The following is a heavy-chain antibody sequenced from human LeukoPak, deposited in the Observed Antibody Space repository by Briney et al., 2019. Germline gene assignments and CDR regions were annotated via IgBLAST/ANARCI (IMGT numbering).Heavy chain of an antibody. Sequence: ASVKVSCKASGGTFSSYTISWVRQAPGQGLEWMGRIIPILGIANYAQKFQGRVTITADKSTSTAYMELSSLRSEDTAVYYCAREYYDFWSGLTQGNYYYYYDMDVWGQGTTVTVSS. CDR2: IIPILGIA. J-gene: IGHJ6*02. CDR3: AREYYDFWSGLTQGNYYYYYDMDV. D-gene: IGHD3-3*01. V-gene: IGHV1-69*02. CDR1: GGTFSSYT.